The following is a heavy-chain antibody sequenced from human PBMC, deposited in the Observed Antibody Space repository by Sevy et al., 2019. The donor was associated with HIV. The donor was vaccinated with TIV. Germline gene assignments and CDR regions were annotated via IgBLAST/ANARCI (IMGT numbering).Heavy chain of an antibody. J-gene: IGHJ4*02. Sequence: GGSLRLSCAASGFTFSSYGMHWVRQAPGKGLEWVAVISYDGSNKYYADSVKGRFTISRDNSKNTLYLQMNSLRAEDTAVYYCAPARGGDYYLDYWGQGTLVTVSS. CDR1: GFTFSSYG. V-gene: IGHV3-30*03. D-gene: IGHD3-16*01. CDR3: APARGGDYYLDY. CDR2: ISYDGSNK.